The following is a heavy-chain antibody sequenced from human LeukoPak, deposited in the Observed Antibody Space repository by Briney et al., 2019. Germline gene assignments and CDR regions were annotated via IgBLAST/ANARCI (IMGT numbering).Heavy chain of an antibody. J-gene: IGHJ4*02. CDR2: ISGSGGST. CDR3: VKRSIAAANTGIDY. D-gene: IGHD6-13*01. V-gene: IGHV3-23*01. Sequence: PGGSLRLSCVASGFTFSSFAMSWVRQAPGKGLQWGSVISGSGGSTYYADSEKGRFTITRDNSKNTLYLQMNSLRDEDTAVYYCVKRSIAAANTGIDYWGQGTLVTVSS. CDR1: GFTFSSFA.